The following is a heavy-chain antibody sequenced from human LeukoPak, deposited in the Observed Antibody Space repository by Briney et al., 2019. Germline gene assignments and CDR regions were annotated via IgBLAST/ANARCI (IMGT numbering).Heavy chain of an antibody. CDR2: ISAYNGNT. J-gene: IGHJ4*02. Sequence: ASVKVSCKASGYTFTSYDINWVRQAPGQGLEWMGWISAYNGNTNYAQKLQGRVTMTTDTSTCTAYMELRSLRSDDTAVYYCARDDGYRSHYWGQGTLVTVSS. D-gene: IGHD3-16*02. CDR3: ARDDGYRSHY. V-gene: IGHV1-18*01. CDR1: GYTFTSYD.